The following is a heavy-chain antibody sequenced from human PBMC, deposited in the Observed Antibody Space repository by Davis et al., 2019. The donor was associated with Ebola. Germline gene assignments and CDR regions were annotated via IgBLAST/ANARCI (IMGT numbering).Heavy chain of an antibody. Sequence: PSETLSLTCTVSGGSVSSGSYYWSWIRQPPGKGLEWIGYIYYSGSTNYNPSLKSRVTISVDTSKNQFSLKLSSVTAADTAVCYCARGSNDSSGYYKYWGQGTLVTVSS. CDR3: ARGSNDSSGYYKY. D-gene: IGHD3-22*01. J-gene: IGHJ4*02. V-gene: IGHV4-61*01. CDR1: GGSVSSGSYY. CDR2: IYYSGST.